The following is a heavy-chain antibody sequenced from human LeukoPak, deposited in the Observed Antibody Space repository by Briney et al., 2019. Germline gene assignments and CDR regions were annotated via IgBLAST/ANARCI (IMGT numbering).Heavy chain of an antibody. Sequence: ASVKVSCKASGYTFTSYYMHWVRQAPGQGLEWMGIINPSGGSTSYAQKFQGRVTMTRDTSTSTVYMELSSLRSEDTAVYYCARERLVGIAVAGTPEFTDAFDIWGQGTMVTVSS. D-gene: IGHD6-19*01. V-gene: IGHV1-46*01. CDR1: GYTFTSYY. CDR3: ARERLVGIAVAGTPEFTDAFDI. J-gene: IGHJ3*02. CDR2: INPSGGST.